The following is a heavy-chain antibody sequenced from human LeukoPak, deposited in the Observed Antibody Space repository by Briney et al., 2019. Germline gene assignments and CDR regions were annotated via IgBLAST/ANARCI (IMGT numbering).Heavy chain of an antibody. CDR3: AKARIEWDLLSSFDY. CDR2: ISVGGGGT. Sequence: GGTLRLSCAASGFTFSSYAMSWVRQAPGKGLEWVSAISVGGGGTYYADSVKGRFTISRDNSKNTLFLQMNSLRAEDTAIYYCAKARIEWDLLSSFDYWGQGTLVTVSS. V-gene: IGHV3-23*01. J-gene: IGHJ4*02. D-gene: IGHD1-26*01. CDR1: GFTFSSYA.